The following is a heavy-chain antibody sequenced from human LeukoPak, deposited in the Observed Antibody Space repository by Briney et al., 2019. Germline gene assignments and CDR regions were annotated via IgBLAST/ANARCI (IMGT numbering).Heavy chain of an antibody. CDR1: GFTFSSYW. V-gene: IGHV3-7*03. CDR2: IRQDGSQK. J-gene: IGHJ5*02. Sequence: PGGSLRLSCAASGFTFSSYWMSWVRQAPGKGLEWVATIRQDGSQKYYVDSVKGRFTISRDNAKNSLYLQMNSLRAEDTAVYYCARDRRIAAAGTVWFDPWGQGTLVTVSS. D-gene: IGHD6-13*01. CDR3: ARDRRIAAAGTVWFDP.